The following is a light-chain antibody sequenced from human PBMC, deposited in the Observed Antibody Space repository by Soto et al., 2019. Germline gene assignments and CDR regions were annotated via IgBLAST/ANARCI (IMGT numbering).Light chain of an antibody. Sequence: IVLTQSPGILSLSPGDRATLSCRASQSVRSTYLAWYQQKPGQAPRLLIHGASSSATGIPDRFSGSGSGTDFTLTISRLEPEDFAVYYCQYYSSSLSITFGQGTRLDIK. J-gene: IGKJ5*01. CDR2: GAS. CDR3: QYYSSSLSIT. V-gene: IGKV3-20*01. CDR1: QSVRSTY.